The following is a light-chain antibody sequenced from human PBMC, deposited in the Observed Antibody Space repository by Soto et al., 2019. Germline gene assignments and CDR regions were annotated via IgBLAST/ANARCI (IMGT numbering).Light chain of an antibody. CDR2: EVR. J-gene: IGLJ2*01. Sequence: QSALTQPASVSGSPGQSITISCGGTSRDIGAYNLVSWYQQPPGKAPKLLIYEVRNRPSGISYRFSGSKSGTTASLTISSLLPEDEADYYCCSYAGSYTLVFGGGTKLTVL. CDR1: SRDIGAYNL. CDR3: CSYAGSYTLV. V-gene: IGLV2-23*02.